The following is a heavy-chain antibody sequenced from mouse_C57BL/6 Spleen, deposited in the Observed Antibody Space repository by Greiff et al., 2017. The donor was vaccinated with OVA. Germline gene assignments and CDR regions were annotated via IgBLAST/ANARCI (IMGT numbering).Heavy chain of an antibody. J-gene: IGHJ2*01. CDR3: ARDYGSSSPYYFDY. CDR2: ISSGGSYT. CDR1: GFTFSSYG. V-gene: IGHV5-6*01. Sequence: DVHLVESGGDLVKPGGSLKLSCAASGFTFSSYGMSWVRQTPDKRLEWVATISSGGSYTYYPDSVKGRFTISRDNAKNTLYLQMSSRKSEDTAMYYCARDYGSSSPYYFDYWGQGTTLTVSS. D-gene: IGHD1-1*01.